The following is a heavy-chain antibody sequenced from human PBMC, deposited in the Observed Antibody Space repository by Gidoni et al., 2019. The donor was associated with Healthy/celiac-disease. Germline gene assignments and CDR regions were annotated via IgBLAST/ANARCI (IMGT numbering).Heavy chain of an antibody. J-gene: IGHJ4*02. CDR2: ISYEGSNK. V-gene: IGHV3-30*18. Sequence: QVQLVESGGGVVQPGRSLRLSCAASGFTCSSYGMHWVRQAPGKGLEWVAVISYEGSNKYYADSVKGRFTITRDNYKNTLYLQMNSLRAEDTAVYYCAKDRGSETYFDYWGQGTLVTVSS. CDR3: AKDRGSETYFDY. CDR1: GFTCSSYG. D-gene: IGHD1-26*01.